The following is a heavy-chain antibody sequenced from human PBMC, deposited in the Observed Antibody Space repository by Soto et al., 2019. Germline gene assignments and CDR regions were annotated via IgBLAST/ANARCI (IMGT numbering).Heavy chain of an antibody. V-gene: IGHV4-59*11. D-gene: IGHD3-22*01. J-gene: IGHJ6*02. CDR1: GGSIGSHY. CDR2: IYYTGST. CDR3: ARHFYDSSGYYFALGLDV. Sequence: SETLSLTCTVSGGSIGSHYWSWIRQPPGKGLEWIGHIYYTGSTNYNPSLKSRVTISIDTSENQFSLKLHSGTATDTAVYYCARHFYDSSGYYFALGLDVWGHGTTVTVSS.